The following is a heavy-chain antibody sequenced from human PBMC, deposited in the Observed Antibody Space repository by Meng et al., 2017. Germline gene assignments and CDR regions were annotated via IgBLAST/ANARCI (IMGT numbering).Heavy chain of an antibody. CDR1: GFTFSSYA. CDR3: VRDFGGNSDY. J-gene: IGHJ4*02. Sequence: VQLVESGGGVVQPGRPLRLSCAASGFTFSSYAMHWVRQAPGKGLVWVSRMNEDGTTISHAGSVKGRFTISRDSARNTLYLQMNSLRVEDTAVYYCVRDFGGNSDYWGQGTLVTVSS. D-gene: IGHD4-23*01. V-gene: IGHV3-74*01. CDR2: MNEDGTTI.